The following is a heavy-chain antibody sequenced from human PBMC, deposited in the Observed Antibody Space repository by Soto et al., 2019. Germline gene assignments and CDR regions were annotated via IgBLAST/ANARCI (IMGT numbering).Heavy chain of an antibody. D-gene: IGHD3-10*01. CDR3: ARDSAGYDYYYGMDV. CDR2: IWYDGSNK. Sequence: GGPLSLSWAASGFPCSSHCMHLVRPAPGKGLEWVAVIWYDGSNKYYADSVKGRFTISRDNSKNTLYLQMNSLRAEDTAVYYCARDSAGYDYYYGMDVWGQGTTVNVS. J-gene: IGHJ6*02. CDR1: GFPCSSHC. V-gene: IGHV3-33*01.